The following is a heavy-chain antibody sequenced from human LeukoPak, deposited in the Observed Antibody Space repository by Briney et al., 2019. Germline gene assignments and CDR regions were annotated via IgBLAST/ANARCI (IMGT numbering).Heavy chain of an antibody. D-gene: IGHD7-27*01. CDR2: ISGSSDNT. CDR3: AKDPINWGSIYFDC. CDR1: EFTFSNFW. J-gene: IGHJ4*02. Sequence: GGSLRLSCAASEFTFSNFWMSWVRQAPGKGLEWVSSISGSSDNTNYADSVKGRFTISRDNSKNILYLQMNSLTAEDTAVYWCAKDPINWGSIYFDCWGQGTLVTVSS. V-gene: IGHV3-23*01.